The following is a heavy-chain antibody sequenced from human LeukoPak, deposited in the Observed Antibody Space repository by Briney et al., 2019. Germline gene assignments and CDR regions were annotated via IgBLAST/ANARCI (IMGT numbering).Heavy chain of an antibody. J-gene: IGHJ4*02. CDR1: GGSISSCY. D-gene: IGHD3-10*01. CDR3: ARGPRYGSGSYWDY. V-gene: IGHV4-59*01. Sequence: PSETLSLTCTVSGGSISSCYWSWIRQPPGKGLEWIGYIYYSGSTNYNPSLKSRVTISVDTSKNQFSLKLSSVTAADTAVYYCARGPRYGSGSYWDYWGQGTLVTVSS. CDR2: IYYSGST.